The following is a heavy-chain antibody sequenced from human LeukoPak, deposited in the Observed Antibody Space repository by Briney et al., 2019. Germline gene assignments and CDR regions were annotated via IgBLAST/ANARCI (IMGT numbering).Heavy chain of an antibody. V-gene: IGHV3-23*01. CDR3: AKDIHFLTGYDY. D-gene: IGHD3/OR15-3a*01. Sequence: GESLRLSCAASGFTFSSYAMSWVRHPPGKGLEWVSAIRGRVGGTYYADSVKGPFTISRDNSKNTLSLQMSSLRAEDTAVYYCAKDIHFLTGYDYWGQGALVIVSS. CDR1: GFTFSSYA. J-gene: IGHJ4*02. CDR2: IRGRVGGT.